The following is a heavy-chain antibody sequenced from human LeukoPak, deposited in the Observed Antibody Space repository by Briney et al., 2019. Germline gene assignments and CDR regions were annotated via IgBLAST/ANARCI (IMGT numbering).Heavy chain of an antibody. V-gene: IGHV3-30*18. J-gene: IGHJ3*02. CDR1: GSTFSSYG. CDR3: AKADDYGDYIDAFDI. Sequence: PGRSLRLSCAASGSTFSSYGMHWVRQAPGKGLEWVAVISYDGSNKYYADSVKGRFTISRDNSKNTLYLQMNSLRAEDTAVYYCAKADDYGDYIDAFDIWGQGTMVTVSS. D-gene: IGHD4-17*01. CDR2: ISYDGSNK.